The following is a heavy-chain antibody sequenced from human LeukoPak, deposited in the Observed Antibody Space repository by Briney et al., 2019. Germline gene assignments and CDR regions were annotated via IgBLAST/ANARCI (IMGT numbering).Heavy chain of an antibody. J-gene: IGHJ4*02. V-gene: IGHV3-9*01. D-gene: IGHD5-12*01. CDR2: ISWNSGSI. CDR1: GFTFDDYA. Sequence: PGGSLRLSCAASGFTFDDYAMHWVRQAPGKGLEWVSGISWNSGSIGYADSVKGRFTISRDNAKNSLYLQMNSLRAEDTALYYCAKVYGDGGYDYFDYWGQGTLVTVSS. CDR3: AKVYGDGGYDYFDY.